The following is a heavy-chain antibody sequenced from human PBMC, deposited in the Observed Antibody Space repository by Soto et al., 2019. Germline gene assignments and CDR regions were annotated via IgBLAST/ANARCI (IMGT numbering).Heavy chain of an antibody. CDR1: GFTFSSYG. V-gene: IGHV3-33*01. Sequence: GGSLRLSCAASGFTFSSYGMHWVRQAPGKGLEWVAVIWYDGSNKYYADSVKGRFTISRDNSKNTLYLQMNSLRAEDTAVYYCARDSGIAAAGTFRHYYYYMDVWGKGTTVTVSS. CDR2: IWYDGSNK. J-gene: IGHJ6*03. CDR3: ARDSGIAAAGTFRHYYYYMDV. D-gene: IGHD6-13*01.